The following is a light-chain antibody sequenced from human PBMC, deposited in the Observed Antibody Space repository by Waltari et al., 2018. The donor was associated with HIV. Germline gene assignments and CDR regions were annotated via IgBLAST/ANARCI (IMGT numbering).Light chain of an antibody. J-gene: IGKJ1*01. Sequence: IVMTQSPDSLALSLGERATINCMSSQTIFYSSKNKNYLAWYQQKPGPAPQLLVVWASTRDSGVPDLFNGSGSRTNFTLTISSLQSEDVGIYFCQQYNITPPTFGQGTKVEIK. CDR1: QTIFYSSKNKNY. CDR3: QQYNITPPT. CDR2: WAS. V-gene: IGKV4-1*01.